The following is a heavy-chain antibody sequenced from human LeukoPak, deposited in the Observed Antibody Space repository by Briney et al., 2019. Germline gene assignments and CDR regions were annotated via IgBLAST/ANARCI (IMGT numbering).Heavy chain of an antibody. V-gene: IGHV3-21*01. J-gene: IGHJ6*03. D-gene: IGHD2-15*01. CDR1: GFTFSLYP. CDR2: ISTSSSHI. CDR3: ARGGGYCSRGSCSPMDV. Sequence: GGSLRLSCAASGFTFSLYPMNWVRQAPGKWLEWVSSISTSSSHIYFANSVKGRFTISRDNAKNSLYLQMNSLTAEDTAVYYCARGGGYCSRGSCSPMDVWGKGTTVTVSS.